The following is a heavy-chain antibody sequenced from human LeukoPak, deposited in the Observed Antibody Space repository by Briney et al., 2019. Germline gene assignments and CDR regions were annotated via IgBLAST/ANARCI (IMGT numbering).Heavy chain of an antibody. D-gene: IGHD1-26*01. Sequence: SETLSPTCAVDCGFYSGCYWSWLRKPPGKGQERIWEINHSGSTNYNPSLKSRVTISLDTSKNQFSLTLSSVTAAAPALYSGATLREGSNYDYNSGMDVCGQETTVTVSS. J-gene: IGHJ6*02. V-gene: IGHV4-34*01. CDR2: INHSGST. CDR1: CGFYSGCY. CDR3: ATLREGSNYDYNSGMDV.